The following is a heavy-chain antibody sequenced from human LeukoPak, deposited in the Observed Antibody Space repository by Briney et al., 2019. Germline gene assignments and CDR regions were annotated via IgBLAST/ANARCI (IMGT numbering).Heavy chain of an antibody. J-gene: IGHJ4*02. CDR1: GFTFSYYT. CDR2: ISGSANSP. D-gene: IGHD6-19*01. CDR3: AKDRRAVAGTGLDS. V-gene: IGHV3-23*01. Sequence: PGGSLRLSCAASGFTFSYYTMSWVRQAPGKGLQWVSGISGSANSPDYADSVKGRFTISRDNSNNTLYLQMNGLRVEDTALYYCAKDRRAVAGTGLDSWGQGTLVTVSS.